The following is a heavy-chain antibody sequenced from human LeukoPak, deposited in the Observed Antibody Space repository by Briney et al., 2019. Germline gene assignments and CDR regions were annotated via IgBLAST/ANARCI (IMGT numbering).Heavy chain of an antibody. J-gene: IGHJ6*02. Sequence: ASVKVSCKASGYTFTSYDINWVRQATGQGLEWMGWISAYNGNTNYAQKLQGRVTMTTDTSTSTAYIELRSLRSDDTAVYYCAREVTTSGGTDYYYGMDVWGQGTTVTVSS. CDR3: AREVTTSGGTDYYYGMDV. D-gene: IGHD4-23*01. CDR2: ISAYNGNT. CDR1: GYTFTSYD. V-gene: IGHV1-18*01.